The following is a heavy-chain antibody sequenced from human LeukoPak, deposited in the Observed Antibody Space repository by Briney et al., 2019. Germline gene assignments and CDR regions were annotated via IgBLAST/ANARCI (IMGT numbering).Heavy chain of an antibody. V-gene: IGHV3-23*01. CDR1: GFTFSSYA. D-gene: IGHD3-22*01. J-gene: IGHJ4*02. Sequence: GGSLRLSCAASGFTFSSYAMSWVRQAPGKGLEWVSTISASGGSTYYADSVKGRFTISRDNSKNTLYLQMNRLRAEDTAVYYCAKGTYYYDSSGIDYWGQGTLVTVSS. CDR3: AKGTYYYDSSGIDY. CDR2: ISASGGST.